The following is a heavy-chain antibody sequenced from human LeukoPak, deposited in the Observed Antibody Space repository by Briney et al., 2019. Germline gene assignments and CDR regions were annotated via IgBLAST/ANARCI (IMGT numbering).Heavy chain of an antibody. V-gene: IGHV3-20*04. CDR2: INWNGGRT. CDR3: AKVSWGEGDQGVYYFDY. Sequence: GGSLRLSCAASGFTFDDYGMSWVRQAPGKGLEWVSGINWNGGRTGYADSVKGRFTISRDNAKNSLYLQMNSLRAEDTALYYCAKVSWGEGDQGVYYFDYWGQGTLVTVSS. J-gene: IGHJ4*02. CDR1: GFTFDDYG. D-gene: IGHD3-16*01.